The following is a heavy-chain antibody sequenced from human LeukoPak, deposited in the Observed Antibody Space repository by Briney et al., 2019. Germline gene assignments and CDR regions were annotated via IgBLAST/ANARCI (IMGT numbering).Heavy chain of an antibody. CDR3: ARGGTGAFDI. CDR1: GYSISSGYF. J-gene: IGHJ3*02. D-gene: IGHD1-1*01. CDR2: FYHSGIT. V-gene: IGHV4-38-2*02. Sequence: PSETLSLTCTVSGYSISSGYFWGWIRQPPGKGLEWIGSFYHSGITYYNPSLKSRVTISVDKSKNQFSLKLSSVTAADTAVYYRARGGTGAFDIWGQGTMVTISS.